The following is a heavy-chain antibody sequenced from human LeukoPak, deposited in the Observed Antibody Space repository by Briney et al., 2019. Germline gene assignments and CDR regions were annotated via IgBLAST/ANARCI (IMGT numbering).Heavy chain of an antibody. CDR2: IYHSGST. CDR3: ARDYSVDV. J-gene: IGHJ6*04. D-gene: IGHD4-11*01. Sequence: KPSETLSLTCTVSGYSISSGYYWGWIRQPPGKGLEWIGSIYHSGSTYYNPSLKSRVTISVDTSKNQFSLKLSSVTAADTAVYYCARDYSVDVWGKGTTVTVSS. V-gene: IGHV4-38-2*02. CDR1: GYSISSGYY.